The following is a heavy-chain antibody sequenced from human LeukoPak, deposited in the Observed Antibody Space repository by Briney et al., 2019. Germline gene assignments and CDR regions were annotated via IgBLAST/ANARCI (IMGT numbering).Heavy chain of an antibody. CDR3: ANEYNGSNGVFDY. J-gene: IGHJ4*02. CDR2: ITDGGSYI. CDR1: GFTFDDYA. V-gene: IGHV3-21*01. D-gene: IGHD5-12*01. Sequence: PGGSLRLSCAASGFTFDDYAMHWVRQAPGKGLEWVSSITDGGSYIYYADSVKGRFTISRDNAKNSLYLQMNSLRAEDTAVYYCANEYNGSNGVFDYWGQVTLVTVSS.